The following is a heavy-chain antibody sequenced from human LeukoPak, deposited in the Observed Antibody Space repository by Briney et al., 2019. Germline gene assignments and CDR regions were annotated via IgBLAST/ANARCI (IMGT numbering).Heavy chain of an antibody. CDR1: GYTFTSYA. Sequence: ASVKVSCKASGYTFTSYAMNWVRQAPGQGLEWMGWINTNTGNPTYAQGFTGRFVFSLDTSVSTAYLQISSLKAEDTAVYYCASLLWFGESYYYYYGMDVWGQGTTVTVSS. V-gene: IGHV7-4-1*02. J-gene: IGHJ6*02. CDR2: INTNTGNP. CDR3: ASLLWFGESYYYYYGMDV. D-gene: IGHD3-10*01.